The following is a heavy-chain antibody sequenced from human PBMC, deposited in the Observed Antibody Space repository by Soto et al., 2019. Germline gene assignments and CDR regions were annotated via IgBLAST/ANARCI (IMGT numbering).Heavy chain of an antibody. CDR2: ISGSGGST. Sequence: GGSLRLSCAASGFPFSTYAMSWVRQAPGKGLEWVSLISGSGGSTYYADSVKGRFTISRDNSRDTRYLQMNSLRAEETAVYYCAKVHGSGTYNTFPDYWGQGTLGTVSS. D-gene: IGHD3-10*01. CDR1: GFPFSTYA. V-gene: IGHV3-23*01. J-gene: IGHJ4*02. CDR3: AKVHGSGTYNTFPDY.